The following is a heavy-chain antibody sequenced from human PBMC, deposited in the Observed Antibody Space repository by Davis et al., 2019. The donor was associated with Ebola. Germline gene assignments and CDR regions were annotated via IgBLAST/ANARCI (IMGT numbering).Heavy chain of an antibody. D-gene: IGHD3-3*01. CDR2: INSDGSST. J-gene: IGHJ5*02. Sequence: HTGGSLRLSCAASGFTFSSYWMHWVRQAPGKGLAWVSRINSDGSSTSYADSVKGRFTISRDNAKNTLYLQMNSLRAEATAVYYCARGAGLTLFGVSHWFDPWGQGTLVTVSS. CDR3: ARGAGLTLFGVSHWFDP. V-gene: IGHV3-74*01. CDR1: GFTFSSYW.